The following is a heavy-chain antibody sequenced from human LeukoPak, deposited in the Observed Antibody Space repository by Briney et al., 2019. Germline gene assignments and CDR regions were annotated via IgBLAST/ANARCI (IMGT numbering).Heavy chain of an antibody. V-gene: IGHV4-34*01. J-gene: IGHJ3*02. D-gene: IGHD4-17*01. CDR1: GASFSGYF. CDR2: IKYDGTT. CDR3: ARGPDYYGDYISWFPDAFHI. Sequence: SETLSLTCAVSGASFSGYFWNWIRQSPEKGLEWIGEIKYDGTTNYNPSLMSRVTMSIDKATNQFHLKVTSLTAADTAVYYCARGPDYYGDYISWFPDAFHIWGQGTLVSVSP.